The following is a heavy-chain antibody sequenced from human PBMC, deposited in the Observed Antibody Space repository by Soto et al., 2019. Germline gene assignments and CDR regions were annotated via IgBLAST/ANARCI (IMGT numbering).Heavy chain of an antibody. J-gene: IGHJ3*02. CDR2: ISGSGGST. D-gene: IGHD5-12*01. CDR3: AKAKWLRFPPEAFDS. V-gene: IGHV3-23*01. Sequence: GGSLRLSCAASGFTFSSYAVSWVRQAPGKGLEWVSAISGSGGSTYYADSVKGRFTISRDNSKNTLYLQMNSLRAEDTAVYYCAKAKWLRFPPEAFDSRGPGTMVTLAS. CDR1: GFTFSSYA.